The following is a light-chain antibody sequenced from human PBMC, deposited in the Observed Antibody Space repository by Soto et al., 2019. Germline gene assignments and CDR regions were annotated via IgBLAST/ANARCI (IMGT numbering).Light chain of an antibody. CDR1: QSVLYSSNNKNY. Sequence: DIVMTQSPDSLAVSLGERATINCKSSQSVLYSSNNKNYLAWYQHKPGQPPKVLIYWASTRESGVPDRFSGSGSGTDFTLTISSLQAEDVAVYYCQQSYSTSWTFGQGTKVEIK. CDR3: QQSYSTSWT. J-gene: IGKJ1*01. CDR2: WAS. V-gene: IGKV4-1*01.